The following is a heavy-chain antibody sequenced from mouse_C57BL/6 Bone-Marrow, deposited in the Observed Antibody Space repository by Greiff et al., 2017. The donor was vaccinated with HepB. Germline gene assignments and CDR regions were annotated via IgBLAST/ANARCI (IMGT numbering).Heavy chain of an antibody. CDR3: TTYYYGSSFFDY. Sequence: VQLQQSGAELVRPGASVKLSCTASGFNIKDDYMHWVKQRPEQGLEWIGWIDPGNGDTEYASKFQGKATITADTSSNTAYLQLSSLTSEDTAVYYCTTYYYGSSFFDYWGQGTTLTVSS. J-gene: IGHJ2*01. CDR2: IDPGNGDT. D-gene: IGHD1-1*01. CDR1: GFNIKDDY. V-gene: IGHV14-4*01.